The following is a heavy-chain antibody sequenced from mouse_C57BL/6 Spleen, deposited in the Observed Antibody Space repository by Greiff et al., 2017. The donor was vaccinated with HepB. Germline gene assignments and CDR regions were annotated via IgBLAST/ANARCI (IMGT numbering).Heavy chain of an antibody. Sequence: VQWVESGPELVKPGASVKISCKASGYAFSSSWMNWVKQRPGKGLEWIGRIYPGDGDTNYNGKFKGKATLTADKSSSTAYMQLSSLTSEDSAVYFCAGYAMDYWGQGTSVTVSS. CDR1: GYAFSSSW. CDR2: IYPGDGDT. V-gene: IGHV1-82*01. CDR3: AGYAMDY. J-gene: IGHJ4*01.